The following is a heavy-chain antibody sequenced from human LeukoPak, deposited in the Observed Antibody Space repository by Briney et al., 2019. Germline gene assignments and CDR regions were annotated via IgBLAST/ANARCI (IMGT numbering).Heavy chain of an antibody. V-gene: IGHV3-7*01. CDR3: ARDGTAAGLYFDL. J-gene: IGHJ4*01. D-gene: IGHD6-13*01. CDR2: IKQDGSEK. Sequence: GGSLRLSCAASGFTFGSYWMSWVRQTPGKGLEWVANIKQDGSEKTYVDSVKGRFTISRDNTKNSLSLQLNGLRAEDTAVYYCARDGTAAGLYFDLWGQGTLVTVSS. CDR1: GFTFGSYW.